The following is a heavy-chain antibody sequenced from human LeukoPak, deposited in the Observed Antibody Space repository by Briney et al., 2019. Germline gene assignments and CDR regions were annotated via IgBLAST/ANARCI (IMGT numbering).Heavy chain of an antibody. Sequence: PGGSLRLSCAASGFTFNTYAMSWVRQAPGKGLEWVSGVIGSGKSTFYADSVKGRFTIPRDNSKNTLYLQMNSLRAEDTAVYYCARGRGGGYYDGFDYWGQGTLVTVSS. CDR3: ARGRGGGYYDGFDY. V-gene: IGHV3-23*01. CDR2: VIGSGKST. CDR1: GFTFNTYA. D-gene: IGHD3-22*01. J-gene: IGHJ4*02.